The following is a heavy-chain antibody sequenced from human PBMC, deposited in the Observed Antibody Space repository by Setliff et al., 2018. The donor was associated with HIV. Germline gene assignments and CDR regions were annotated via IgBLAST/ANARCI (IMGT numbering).Heavy chain of an antibody. CDR3: ARAYPWGYVDYYYMDV. V-gene: IGHV1-18*01. Sequence: ASVKVSCKASGYTFTSYGITWVRQAPGQGLEWMGWISGDNGNTDYAQNLQGRVTMTTDTSTSTAYMELRSLRSDDTAVYYCARAYPWGYVDYYYMDVWGKGTTVTVSS. CDR1: GYTFTSYG. J-gene: IGHJ6*03. CDR2: ISGDNGNT. D-gene: IGHD3-16*01.